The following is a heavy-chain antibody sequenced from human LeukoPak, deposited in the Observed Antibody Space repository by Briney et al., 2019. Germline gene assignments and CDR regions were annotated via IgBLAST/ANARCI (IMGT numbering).Heavy chain of an antibody. CDR2: INHSGST. D-gene: IGHD3-10*01. CDR1: GGSFSGYY. CDR3: ARGTYYYGSGSYTNWFDP. J-gene: IGHJ5*02. V-gene: IGHV4-34*01. Sequence: PWETLSLTCAVYGGSFSGYYWSWIRQPPGKGLEWIGEINHSGSTNYNPSLKSRVTISVDTSKNQFSLKLSSVTAADTAVYYCARGTYYYGSGSYTNWFDPWGQGTLVTVSS.